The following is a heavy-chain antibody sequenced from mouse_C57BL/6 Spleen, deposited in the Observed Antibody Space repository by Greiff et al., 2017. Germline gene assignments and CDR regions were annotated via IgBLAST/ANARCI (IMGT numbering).Heavy chain of an antibody. CDR2: ISSGGSYT. CDR1: GFTFSSYG. Sequence: EVQGVESGGDLVKPGGSLKLSCAASGFTFSSYGMSWVRQTPDKRLEWVATISSGGSYTYYPDSVKGRFTISRDNAKNTLYLQMSSLKSEDTAMYYCARQGGLEDYFEYWGQGTTLTVSS. V-gene: IGHV5-6*01. CDR3: ARQGGLEDYFEY. J-gene: IGHJ2*01.